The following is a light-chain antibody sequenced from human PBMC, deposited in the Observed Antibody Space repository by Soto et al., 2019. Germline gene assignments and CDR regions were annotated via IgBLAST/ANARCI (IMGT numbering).Light chain of an antibody. CDR3: QQYDNLPYT. CDR2: DAS. J-gene: IGKJ2*01. V-gene: IGKV1-33*01. Sequence: DIQMTQSPSSLSASVGDRVTITCQASQDISNYLNWYQQKPGKAPQRLIYDASSLETGVPSRFSGSGSGTDFTITISSLQAEDIATYYCQQYDNLPYTFGQGTKLEIK. CDR1: QDISNY.